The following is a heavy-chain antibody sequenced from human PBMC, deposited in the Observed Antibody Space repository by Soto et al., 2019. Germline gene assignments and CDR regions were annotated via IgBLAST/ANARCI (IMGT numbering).Heavy chain of an antibody. CDR3: AKDGAMVTTRNWYFDL. J-gene: IGHJ2*01. D-gene: IGHD4-17*01. CDR2: IYYSGST. Sequence: SETLSLTCTVSGGSISTYYWSWIRQPPGKGLEWFGYIYYSGSTNYNPSLKSRVTMSVDTSKNQFSLKLSSVTAADTAVYYCAKDGAMVTTRNWYFDLWGRGTLVTVSS. CDR1: GGSISTYY. V-gene: IGHV4-59*01.